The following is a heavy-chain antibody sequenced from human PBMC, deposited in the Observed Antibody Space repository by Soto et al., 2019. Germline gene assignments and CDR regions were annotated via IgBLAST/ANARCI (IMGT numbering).Heavy chain of an antibody. CDR1: GASISRPSYY. J-gene: IGHJ4*02. V-gene: IGHV4-39*01. CDR3: ERIPGITTLRRDY. Sequence: QLHLQESGPGLVKLSENLSLPCSVSGASISRPSYYWGWIRQPPGKGLQWIGSSSYIGKTYYHPYLKSRLTICVDTSRHQFYLKVNSFTAADTAVYFCERIPGITTLRRDYWGPGTLVPVYS. D-gene: IGHD3-10*01. CDR2: SSYIGKT.